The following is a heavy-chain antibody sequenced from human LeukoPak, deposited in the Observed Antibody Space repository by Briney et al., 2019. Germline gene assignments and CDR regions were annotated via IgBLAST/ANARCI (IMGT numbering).Heavy chain of an antibody. CDR2: IAGGDDR. J-gene: IGHJ4*02. D-gene: IGHD3-3*02. V-gene: IGHV3-23*01. CDR3: AKDRRVHFWSGYFPDY. CDR1: GFIFSPYA. Sequence: GGSLRLSCAASGFIFSPYAMSWVRQAPGKGLEWVAGIAGGDDRFYADSVKGRFSISRDNSKNTLYLQMNSLRAEDTAVYYCAKDRRVHFWSGYFPDYWGQGTLVTVSS.